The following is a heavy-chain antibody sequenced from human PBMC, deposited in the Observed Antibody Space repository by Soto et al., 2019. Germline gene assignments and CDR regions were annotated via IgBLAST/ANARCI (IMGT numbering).Heavy chain of an antibody. CDR3: ARGSLGRGSGSMDGMDV. CDR2: IFYTGIT. V-gene: IGHV4-59*01. J-gene: IGHJ6*04. Sequence: AETLSLTCTVSGGSITSDYWSWIRQSPGKGLEWIAFIFYTGITNYNPSLRSRVTISVDTSKNQCSLMLNSVTAADTAVYYCARGSLGRGSGSMDGMDVWGEGTTVTVYS. CDR1: GGSITSDY. D-gene: IGHD3-10*01.